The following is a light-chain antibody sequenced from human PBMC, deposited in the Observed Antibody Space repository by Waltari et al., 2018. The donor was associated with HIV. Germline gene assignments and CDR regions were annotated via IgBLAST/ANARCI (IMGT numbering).Light chain of an antibody. CDR3: QQSYSTSWT. Sequence: DIQMTQSPSSLSASIADRVTITCRASQSISSYLHWYQHKPGRAPSLLIYAASTLQSGVPSRFSGSGSDTDFTLTISNLQPEDFAIYYCQQSYSTSWTFGQGTKVEIK. CDR1: QSISSY. V-gene: IGKV1-39*01. CDR2: AAS. J-gene: IGKJ1*01.